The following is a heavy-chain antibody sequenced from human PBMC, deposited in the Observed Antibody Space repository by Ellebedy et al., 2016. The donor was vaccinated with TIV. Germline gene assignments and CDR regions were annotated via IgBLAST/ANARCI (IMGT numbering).Heavy chain of an antibody. CDR1: GFTFSSYA. V-gene: IGHV3-23*01. D-gene: IGHD3-22*01. Sequence: GESLKISCAASGFTFSSYAMSWVRQAPGKGLEWVSAISGSGGSTYYADSVKGRFTISRDNSKNTLYLQMNSLRAEDTAVYYCAKGRITMIVVVITSFDYWGQGTLVTVSS. CDR2: ISGSGGST. J-gene: IGHJ4*02. CDR3: AKGRITMIVVVITSFDY.